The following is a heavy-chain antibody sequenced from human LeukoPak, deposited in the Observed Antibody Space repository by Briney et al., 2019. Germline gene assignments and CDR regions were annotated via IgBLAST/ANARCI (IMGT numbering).Heavy chain of an antibody. CDR3: ARAVYSSGWYPDN. CDR2: INPSGGST. CDR1: GYTFTSYG. V-gene: IGHV1-46*01. J-gene: IGHJ4*02. D-gene: IGHD6-19*01. Sequence: ASVKVSCKASGYTFTSYGISWVRQAPGQGLEWMGIINPSGGSTSYAQKFQGRVTMTRDTSTSTVYMELSSLRSEDTAVYYCARAVYSSGWYPDNWGQGTLVTVSS.